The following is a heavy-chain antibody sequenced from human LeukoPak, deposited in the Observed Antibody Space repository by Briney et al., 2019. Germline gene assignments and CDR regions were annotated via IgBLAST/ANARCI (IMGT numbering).Heavy chain of an antibody. CDR2: IYHSRST. D-gene: IGHD6-13*01. CDR1: GGSISSGGYY. V-gene: IGHV4-30-2*01. CDR3: ARSWEIFSSSWTY. Sequence: SETLSLTCTVSGGSISSGGYYWSWIRQPPGKGLEWIGYIYHSRSTYYNPSLKSRVTISVDRSKNQFSLKLSSVTAADTAVYYCARSWEIFSSSWTYWGQGTLVTVSS. J-gene: IGHJ4*02.